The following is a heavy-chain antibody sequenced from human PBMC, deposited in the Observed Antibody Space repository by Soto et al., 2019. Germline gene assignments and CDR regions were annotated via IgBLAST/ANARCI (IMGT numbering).Heavy chain of an antibody. CDR2: IYKSATT. V-gene: IGHV4-30-4*02. CDR1: GDSIPNLDYF. Sequence: PSATLSLTCSVSGDSIPNLDYFWGWLRQPPGQALEYIGYIYKSATTYYNPSFESRVAISVDTSKSQFSLNVTSVTAADTAVYFCARGRYCLTGRCFPNWFDSWGQGALVTV. J-gene: IGHJ5*01. CDR3: ARGRYCLTGRCFPNWFDS. D-gene: IGHD7-27*01.